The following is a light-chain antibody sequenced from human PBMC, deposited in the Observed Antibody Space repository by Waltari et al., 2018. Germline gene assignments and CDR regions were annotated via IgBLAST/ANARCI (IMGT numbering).Light chain of an antibody. J-gene: IGKJ4*01. Sequence: ETVLTQSPATLSVSQGERATLSCRASQSINRSYFAWYQQKHGQAPRLLISGISTRATGIPARFSGSGSGTEFTLTISSLQSEDFAVYYCQQYDNWPLTFGGGTKVEIK. CDR3: QQYDNWPLT. CDR2: GIS. V-gene: IGKV3-15*01. CDR1: QSINRSY.